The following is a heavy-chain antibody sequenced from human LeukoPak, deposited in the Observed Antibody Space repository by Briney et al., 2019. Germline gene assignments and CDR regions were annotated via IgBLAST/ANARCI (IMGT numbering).Heavy chain of an antibody. CDR1: GFTFSNFG. J-gene: IGHJ4*02. V-gene: IGHV3-30*19. CDR3: ARGSSGWYGTQFDY. Sequence: PGGSLRLSCAASGFTFSNFGMHWVRQAPGKGLEWVAVISYDGSNKYYADSVKGRFTISRDNSKNTLYLQMNSLRAEDTAVYYCARGSSGWYGTQFDYWGQGTLVTVSS. D-gene: IGHD6-19*01. CDR2: ISYDGSNK.